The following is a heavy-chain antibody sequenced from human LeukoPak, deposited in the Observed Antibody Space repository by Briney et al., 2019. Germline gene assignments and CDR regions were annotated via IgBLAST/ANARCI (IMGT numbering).Heavy chain of an antibody. D-gene: IGHD6-13*01. CDR2: TYYRSKWYN. V-gene: IGHV6-1*01. Sequence: SQTLSLTCAISGDSVSSNSGAWNWIRQSPSRGLEWLGRTYYRSKWYNDYAVSVKGRITINPDTSKNQFSLQLDSLTPEDTAVYYCARGDSSSYISSWCFDSWGQGTLVTVSS. J-gene: IGHJ4*02. CDR3: ARGDSSSYISSWCFDS. CDR1: GDSVSSNSGA.